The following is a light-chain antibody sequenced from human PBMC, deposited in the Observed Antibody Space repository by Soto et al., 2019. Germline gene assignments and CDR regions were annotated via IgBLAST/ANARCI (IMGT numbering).Light chain of an antibody. CDR3: QQYGSSGT. Sequence: DIVLTQYPGTLSLSTGEIATLSCRASQSVSNNYLAWYQQKPGQAPRLLIYGASNRATGIPDRFSGSGSGTDFTLTISRLEPEDFAVYYCQQYGSSGTFGQGTKVDVK. CDR1: QSVSNNY. J-gene: IGKJ1*01. V-gene: IGKV3-20*01. CDR2: GAS.